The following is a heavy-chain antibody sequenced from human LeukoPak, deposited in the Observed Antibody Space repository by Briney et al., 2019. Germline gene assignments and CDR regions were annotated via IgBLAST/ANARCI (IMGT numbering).Heavy chain of an antibody. Sequence: SETLSLTCGVYGGSFSGHYWSWIRQPPGKGLEWIGYIYYSGSTYYNPSLKSRVTITVDTSKNQFSLKLSSVTAADTAVYYCAREYYGDYVNLSYYYYYMDVWGKGTTVTVSS. CDR3: AREYYGDYVNLSYYYYYMDV. CDR1: GGSFSGHY. CDR2: IYYSGST. D-gene: IGHD4-17*01. J-gene: IGHJ6*03. V-gene: IGHV4-59*11.